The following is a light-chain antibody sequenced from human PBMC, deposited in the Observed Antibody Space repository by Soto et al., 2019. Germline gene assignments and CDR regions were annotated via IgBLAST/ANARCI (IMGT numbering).Light chain of an antibody. J-gene: IGKJ4*01. CDR3: QQYNNWPLT. CDR2: GAS. CDR1: QSVNSN. V-gene: IGKV3-15*01. Sequence: EIAMTQSPATLSVSPGERATLSCRASQSVNSNLAWYQQKPGQAPRLLIYGASTRATGIPARFSGSGSGTEFTVTISRLQSEDFAFYYCQQYNNWPLTFGGGTKVEIK.